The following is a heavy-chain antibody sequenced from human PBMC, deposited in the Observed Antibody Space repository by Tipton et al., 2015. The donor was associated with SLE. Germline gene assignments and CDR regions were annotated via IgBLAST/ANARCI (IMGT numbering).Heavy chain of an antibody. J-gene: IGHJ3*02. CDR2: IYYSGST. CDR1: GGSISSYY. D-gene: IGHD6-13*01. Sequence: TLSLTCTVSGGSISSYYWSWIRQPPGKGLEWIGYIYYSGSTNYNPSLKSRVTISVDTSKDQFSLKLSSVTAADTAVDYCARSGTERIAGTVPAFDIWGQGTMVTVSS. V-gene: IGHV4-59*07. CDR3: ARSGTERIAGTVPAFDI.